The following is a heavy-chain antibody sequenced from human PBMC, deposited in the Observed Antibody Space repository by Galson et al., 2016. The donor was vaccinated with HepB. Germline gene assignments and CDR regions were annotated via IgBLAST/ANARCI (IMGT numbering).Heavy chain of an antibody. CDR1: GFTFSSYS. D-gene: IGHD3-10*01. J-gene: IGHJ6*02. CDR3: ARSFRDFVFEGSLYGLDV. CDR2: ISYTGSNE. V-gene: IGHV3-30*03. Sequence: SLRLSCAASGFTFSSYSMNWVRQAPGKGLEWVALISYTGSNEIYAESVKGRFQISRDNSKNTLYLQMNNLRGEDTAVYYCARSFRDFVFEGSLYGLDVWGQGTTVIVSS.